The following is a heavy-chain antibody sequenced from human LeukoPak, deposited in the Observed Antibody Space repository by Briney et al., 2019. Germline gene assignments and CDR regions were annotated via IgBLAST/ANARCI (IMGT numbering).Heavy chain of an antibody. D-gene: IGHD5-18*01. Sequence: SETLSLTCTVFGGSISSRSYYWGWIRQPPGKGLEWIGSISYSGNTYNPSLNSRVTISLDTSKNQFSLRLSSVTAADTAVYYCMGYSYGDTFDYWGQGTLVTVSS. J-gene: IGHJ4*02. V-gene: IGHV4-39*07. CDR1: GGSISSRSYY. CDR3: MGYSYGDTFDY. CDR2: ISYSGNT.